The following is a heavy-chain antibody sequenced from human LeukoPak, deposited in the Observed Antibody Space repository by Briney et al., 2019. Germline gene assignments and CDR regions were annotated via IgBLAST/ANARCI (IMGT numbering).Heavy chain of an antibody. D-gene: IGHD6-13*01. CDR2: ISAYNGNT. Sequence: ASVKVSCKASGYTFTSYGISWVRQAPGQGLEWMGWISAYNGNTNYAQKLQGRVTMTTDTSTSTAYMELRSLRSDDTAVYYCARTGYSSSWDSPFDYWGQGTLVTVSS. V-gene: IGHV1-18*01. CDR3: ARTGYSSSWDSPFDY. J-gene: IGHJ4*02. CDR1: GYTFTSYG.